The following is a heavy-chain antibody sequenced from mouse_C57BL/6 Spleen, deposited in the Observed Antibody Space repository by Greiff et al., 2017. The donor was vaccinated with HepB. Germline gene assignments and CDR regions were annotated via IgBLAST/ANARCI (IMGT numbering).Heavy chain of an antibody. CDR2: ISSGGSYT. D-gene: IGHD1-1*01. Sequence: EVQLVESGGDLVKPGGSLKLSCAASGFTFSSYGMSWVRQTPDKRLEWVATISSGGSYTYYPDSVKGRFNISRDNAKNTLYLEMSSLKSEDTAMYYCARQGVLRDDFDYWGQGTTLTVSS. CDR3: ARQGVLRDDFDY. CDR1: GFTFSSYG. J-gene: IGHJ2*01. V-gene: IGHV5-6*01.